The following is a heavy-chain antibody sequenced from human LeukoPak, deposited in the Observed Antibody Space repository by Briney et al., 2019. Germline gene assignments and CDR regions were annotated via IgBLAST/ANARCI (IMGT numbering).Heavy chain of an antibody. J-gene: IGHJ6*02. Sequence: GGSLRLSCAASGFTFSIYAMHWVRQAPGKGLEWVAVISNDGSKKYYADSVKGRFTISRDNSEDTLYLQMNSLRAEDTAVYYCAKDGTYSGSHYGMDVWGQGTTVTVSS. CDR3: AKDGTYSGSHYGMDV. CDR2: ISNDGSKK. D-gene: IGHD1-26*01. V-gene: IGHV3-30-3*01. CDR1: GFTFSIYA.